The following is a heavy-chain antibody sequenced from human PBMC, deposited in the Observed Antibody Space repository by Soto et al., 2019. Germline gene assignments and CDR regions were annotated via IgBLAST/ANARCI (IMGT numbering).Heavy chain of an antibody. J-gene: IGHJ3*02. CDR2: IIHILGIA. CDR1: VGTFSSYT. CDR3: ASSGLAPDDFDI. V-gene: IGHV1-69*02. Sequence: ASVKVSCKASVGTFSSYTISWVRQAPGQGLEWMGRIIHILGIANYAQKFQGRVTITADKSTSTAYMELSSLRSEDTAVYYCASSGLAPDDFDIWGQGTMVTVSS. D-gene: IGHD5-12*01.